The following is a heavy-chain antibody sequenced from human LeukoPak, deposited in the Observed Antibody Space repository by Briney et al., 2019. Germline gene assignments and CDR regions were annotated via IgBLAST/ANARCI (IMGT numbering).Heavy chain of an antibody. CDR3: ARAYYYYYYMDV. CDR2: INPSGGST. Sequence: EASVKVSCKASGYTFTSYYMHWVRQAPGQGREWMGIINPSGGSTSYAQKFQGRVTMTRDMSTSTVYMELSSLRSEDTAVYYCARAYYYYYYMDVWGKGTTVTVSS. J-gene: IGHJ6*03. V-gene: IGHV1-46*01. CDR1: GYTFTSYY.